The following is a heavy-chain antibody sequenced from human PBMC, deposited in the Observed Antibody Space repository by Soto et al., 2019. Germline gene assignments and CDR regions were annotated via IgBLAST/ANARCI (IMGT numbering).Heavy chain of an antibody. Sequence: EVPLVESGGGLVKPGGSLRLSCAASGFTFSSYSMNWVRQAPGKGLEWVSSISSSSSYIYYADSVKGRFTISRDNANNSLYLQRNSVRAEGSAVYYCAFLAYYGILTGYYTHLLDYGMDVWGQGTTVTVSS. CDR3: AFLAYYGILTGYYTHLLDYGMDV. J-gene: IGHJ6*02. V-gene: IGHV3-21*01. D-gene: IGHD3-9*01. CDR1: GFTFSSYS. CDR2: ISSSSSYI.